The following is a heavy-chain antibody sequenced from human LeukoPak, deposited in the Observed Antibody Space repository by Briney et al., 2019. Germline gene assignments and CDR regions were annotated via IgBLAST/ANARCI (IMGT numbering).Heavy chain of an antibody. J-gene: IGHJ3*02. D-gene: IGHD3-22*01. Sequence: GGSLRLSCAAAGFTFSDYGMNWVRQAPGKGLEWVSGISGSGISTYYADSVKGRFTISRDNSKNTLYLQINSLRVEDTAVYYCAKSWNYYDSSGDDALDIWGQGTEVTASS. V-gene: IGHV3-23*01. CDR2: ISGSGIST. CDR1: GFTFSDYG. CDR3: AKSWNYYDSSGDDALDI.